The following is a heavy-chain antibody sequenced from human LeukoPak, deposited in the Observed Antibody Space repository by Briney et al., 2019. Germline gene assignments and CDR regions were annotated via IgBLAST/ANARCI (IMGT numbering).Heavy chain of an antibody. CDR3: ARDFLYCSSTSCYDTFDY. V-gene: IGHV1-2*02. D-gene: IGHD2-2*01. Sequence: ASVKVSCKASGYTFTGYYMHWVRQAPGQGLEWMGWINPNSGGTNYAQKFQGRVTMTRDTSISTAYMELSRLRSDDTAVYYCARDFLYCSSTSCYDTFDYWGQGTLVTVSS. J-gene: IGHJ4*02. CDR1: GYTFTGYY. CDR2: INPNSGGT.